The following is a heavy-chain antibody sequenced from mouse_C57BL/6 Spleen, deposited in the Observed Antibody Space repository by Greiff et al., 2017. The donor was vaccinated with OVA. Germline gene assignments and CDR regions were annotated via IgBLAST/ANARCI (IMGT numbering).Heavy chain of an antibody. Sequence: VQLQQSGAELVRPGASVKLSCTASGFNIKDDYMHWVKQRPEQGLEWIGWIDPENGDTEYASKFQGKATITADTSSNTAYRQLSSRTSEDTAVYYCTTGYDEGDWGQGTTRTVSS. CDR1: GFNIKDDY. V-gene: IGHV14-4*01. CDR2: IDPENGDT. CDR3: TTGYDEGD. D-gene: IGHD2-2*01. J-gene: IGHJ2*01.